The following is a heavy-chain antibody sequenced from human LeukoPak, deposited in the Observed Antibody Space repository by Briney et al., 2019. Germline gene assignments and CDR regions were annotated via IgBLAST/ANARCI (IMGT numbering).Heavy chain of an antibody. V-gene: IGHV3-23*01. J-gene: IGHJ3*01. D-gene: IGHD4-17*01. Sequence: GGSLRLSCEASGFTFSNYAMTWVRQAPGKGLEWVSSIRDSGASSFYADSVKGRFAMSRDNSKSTLYLQMNSLRVGDTAVYYCGRDPNGDYVGAFDFGGQGTLFTVSS. CDR3: GRDPNGDYVGAFDF. CDR1: GFTFSNYA. CDR2: IRDSGASS.